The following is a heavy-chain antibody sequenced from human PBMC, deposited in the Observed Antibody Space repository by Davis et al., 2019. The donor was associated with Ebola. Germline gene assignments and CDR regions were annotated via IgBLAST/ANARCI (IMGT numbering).Heavy chain of an antibody. Sequence: GESLKISCKGSGYTFASYWISWVRQMPGKGLEWMGRIDPSDSYTGYSPSFQGHVTISADKSISTAYLQWSSLKASDTGMYYCARLEMATGIDYWGQGTLVTVSS. CDR2: IDPSDSYT. J-gene: IGHJ4*02. V-gene: IGHV5-10-1*01. D-gene: IGHD5-24*01. CDR1: GYTFASYW. CDR3: ARLEMATGIDY.